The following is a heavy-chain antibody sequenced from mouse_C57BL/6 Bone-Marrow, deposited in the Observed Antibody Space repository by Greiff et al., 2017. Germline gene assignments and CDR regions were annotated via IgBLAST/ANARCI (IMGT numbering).Heavy chain of an antibody. V-gene: IGHV1-85*01. CDR2: IYPRDGST. CDR3: ARLEFDGSSGYWYFDV. D-gene: IGHD1-1*01. J-gene: IGHJ1*01. Sequence: VKLMESGPELVKPGASVKLSCKASGYTFTSYDINWVKQRPGQGLEWIGWIYPRDGSTKYNEKFKGKATLTVDTSSSTAYMELHSLTSEVAAVYFCARLEFDGSSGYWYFDVWGSGTTVTVSS. CDR1: GYTFTSYD.